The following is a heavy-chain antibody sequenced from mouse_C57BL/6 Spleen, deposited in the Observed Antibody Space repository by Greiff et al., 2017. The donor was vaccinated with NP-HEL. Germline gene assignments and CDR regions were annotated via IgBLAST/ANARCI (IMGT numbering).Heavy chain of an antibody. CDR1: GYTFTSYW. D-gene: IGHD3-2*02. V-gene: IGHV1-69*01. CDR2: IDPSDSYT. J-gene: IGHJ2*01. Sequence: QVQLQQPGAELVMPGASVKLSCKASGYTFTSYWMHWVKQRPGPGLEWIGEIDPSDSYTNYNQKFKGKSKLTVDKSSSTAYMQRSSLTSEDSAGYYYARAGTAQALDYWGQGTTLTVSA. CDR3: ARAGTAQALDY.